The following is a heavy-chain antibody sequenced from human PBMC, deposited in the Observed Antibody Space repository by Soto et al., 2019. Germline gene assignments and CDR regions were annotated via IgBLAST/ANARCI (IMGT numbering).Heavy chain of an antibody. J-gene: IGHJ6*02. CDR1: GFTFSSYA. Sequence: GGSLRLSCAASGFTFSSYAMHWVRQAPGKGLEWVAVISYDGSNKYYADSVKGRFTISRDNSKNTLYLQMNSLRAEDTAVYYCARDTLKELQGPYYYYYYGMDVWGQGTTVTVSS. CDR3: ARDTLKELQGPYYYYYYGMDV. CDR2: ISYDGSNK. D-gene: IGHD1-26*01. V-gene: IGHV3-30-3*01.